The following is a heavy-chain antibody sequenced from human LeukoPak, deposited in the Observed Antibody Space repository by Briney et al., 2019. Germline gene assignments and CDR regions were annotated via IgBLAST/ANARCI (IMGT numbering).Heavy chain of an antibody. CDR2: INHSGST. D-gene: IGHD3-3*02. CDR3: ARGPRITILFPYGMDV. CDR1: GGSFSGYY. Sequence: TTSETLSLTCAVYGGSFSGYYWSWIRQPPGKGLEWIGEINHSGSTNYNPSLKSRVTISVDTSKNQFSLKLSSVTAADTAVYYCARGPRITILFPYGMDVWGQGTTVTVSS. J-gene: IGHJ6*02. V-gene: IGHV4-34*01.